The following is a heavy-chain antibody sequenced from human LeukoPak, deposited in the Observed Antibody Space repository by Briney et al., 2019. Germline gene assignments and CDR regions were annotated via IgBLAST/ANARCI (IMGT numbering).Heavy chain of an antibody. D-gene: IGHD3-3*01. CDR2: IKSKTDGGTT. CDR3: TTEITIFGVVPPGY. Sequence: GGSLRLSCAASGFTFSNAWMSWVRQAPGKGLEWVGRIKSKTDGGTTDYAAPVKGRFTISRDDSKNTLYLQMNSLKTEDIAVYYCTTEITIFGVVPPGYWGQGTLVTVSS. J-gene: IGHJ4*02. V-gene: IGHV3-15*01. CDR1: GFTFSNAW.